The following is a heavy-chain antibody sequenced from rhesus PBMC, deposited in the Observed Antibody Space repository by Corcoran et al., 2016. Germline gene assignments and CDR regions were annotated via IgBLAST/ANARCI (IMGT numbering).Heavy chain of an antibody. V-gene: IGHV4-73*01. CDR1: GGSISGYYY. J-gene: IGHJ5-1*01. Sequence: QVKLQQWGEGLVKPSETLSLTCAVYGGSISGYYYWSWIRQSPGKGLEWIGYIYGNSASTNNNPSLKNRVTISKDTSKNQVSRNVNSLTAADTAMYDCARGNSYYEAYNRFDVRGPGVLVTGSS. CDR2: IYGNSAST. CDR3: ARGNSYYEAYNRFDV. D-gene: IGHD3-16*01.